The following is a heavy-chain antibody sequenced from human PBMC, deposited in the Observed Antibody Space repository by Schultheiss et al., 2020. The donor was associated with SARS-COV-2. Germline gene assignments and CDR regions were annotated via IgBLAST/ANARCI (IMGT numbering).Heavy chain of an antibody. CDR3: ARDVGDAFDM. D-gene: IGHD1-26*01. Sequence: GGSLRLSCAASGFTFSDYYMSWIRQAPGKGLEWVANIKQDGSEKYYTDSVKGRFTISRDNAKNSVFLQMNNVRAEDTAVYYCARDVGDAFDMWGQGTMVTVSS. J-gene: IGHJ3*02. CDR2: IKQDGSEK. CDR1: GFTFSDYY. V-gene: IGHV3-7*04.